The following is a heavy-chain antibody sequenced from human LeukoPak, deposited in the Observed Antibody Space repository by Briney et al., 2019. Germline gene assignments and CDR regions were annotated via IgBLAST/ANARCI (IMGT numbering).Heavy chain of an antibody. V-gene: IGHV3-23*01. CDR2: ISGSGGST. Sequence: PGGSLRLSCAASGFTFSSYAMSWVRQAPGKGLEWVSAISGSGGSTYYADSVKGRFTISRDNSKNTLYLQMNSLRAEDTAVYYCAKGSLGGYSWYYFDYWGQGTLVTLSS. CDR3: AKGSLGGYSWYYFDY. CDR1: GFTFSSYA. J-gene: IGHJ4*02. D-gene: IGHD3-22*01.